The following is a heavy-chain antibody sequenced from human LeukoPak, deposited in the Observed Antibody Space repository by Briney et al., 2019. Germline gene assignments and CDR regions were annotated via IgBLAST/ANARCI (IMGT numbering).Heavy chain of an antibody. D-gene: IGHD1-26*01. V-gene: IGHV3-7*01. J-gene: IGHJ4*02. CDR3: ARDLGGSYPDY. Sequence: GGSLRLSCAASGFSFSSYAMNWVRQAPGKGLEWVANIKQDGNEKYYVDSVKGRFTISRDNAKNSLYLQMNSLRAEDTAVYYCARDLGGSYPDYWGQGTLVTVSS. CDR1: GFSFSSYA. CDR2: IKQDGNEK.